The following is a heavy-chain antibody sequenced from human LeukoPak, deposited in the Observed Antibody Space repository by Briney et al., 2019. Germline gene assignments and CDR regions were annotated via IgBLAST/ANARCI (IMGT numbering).Heavy chain of an antibody. V-gene: IGHV1-69*06. CDR1: VGSFSRYA. Sequence: SVTVSCKSSVGSFSRYAITWVRQAPGQGLEWMGRIIPIFGTTTYAQKFQGRVTITADMGSSTAYLELTRLTSEDTALYFCAKQGAIRQDYYMDLWGNGTTVTVSS. J-gene: IGHJ6*03. CDR3: AKQGAIRQDYYMDL. D-gene: IGHD5-24*01. CDR2: IIPIFGTT.